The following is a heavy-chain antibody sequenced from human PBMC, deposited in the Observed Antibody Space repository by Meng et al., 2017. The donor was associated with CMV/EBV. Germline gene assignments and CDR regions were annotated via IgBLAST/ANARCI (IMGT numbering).Heavy chain of an antibody. Sequence: SETLSLTCAISGDSVSSNSAAWNWIRQSPSRGLEWLGRTYYRSKWYNDYAVSVKSRITINPDTSKNQFSLQLDSVTPEDTAVYYCAREAPTGITIFWFVINPLDYWGQGTLVTVSS. CDR3: AREAPTGITIFWFVINPLDY. J-gene: IGHJ4*02. D-gene: IGHD3-3*01. CDR1: GDSVSSNSAA. CDR2: TYYRSKWYN. V-gene: IGHV6-1*01.